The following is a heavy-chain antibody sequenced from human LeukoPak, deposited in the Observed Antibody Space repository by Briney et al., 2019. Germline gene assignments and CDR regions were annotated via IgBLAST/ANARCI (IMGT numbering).Heavy chain of an antibody. CDR3: ARDLRGLTGYYLDAFDI. CDR2: ISYDGSNK. CDR1: GFTFSSYA. J-gene: IGHJ3*02. V-gene: IGHV3-30*04. D-gene: IGHD3-9*01. Sequence: GRSLRLSCAASGFTFSSYAMHWVRQAPGKGLEWVAVISYDGSNKYYADSVKGRLTISRDNSKNTLYLQMNSLRAEDTAVYYCARDLRGLTGYYLDAFDIWGQGTMVTVSS.